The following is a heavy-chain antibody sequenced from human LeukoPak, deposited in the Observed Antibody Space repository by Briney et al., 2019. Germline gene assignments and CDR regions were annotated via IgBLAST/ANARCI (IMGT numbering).Heavy chain of an antibody. J-gene: IGHJ4*02. CDR2: ISGSAYNT. CDR3: AKDTYYYDSSGYYFTTPFDY. CDR1: GFTFSSYG. D-gene: IGHD3-22*01. V-gene: IGHV3-23*01. Sequence: GGSLRLSCAASGFTFSSYGMNWVRQAPGKGLEWVSTISGSAYNTYYADSVKGRFTISRDNSKNTLYLQMNSLRAEDTAVYYCAKDTYYYDSSGYYFTTPFDYWGQGTLVTVSS.